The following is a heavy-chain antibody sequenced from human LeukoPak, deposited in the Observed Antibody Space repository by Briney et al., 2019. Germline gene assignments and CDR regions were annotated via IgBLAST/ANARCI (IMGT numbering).Heavy chain of an antibody. D-gene: IGHD6-13*01. J-gene: IGHJ4*02. CDR1: GFVFSNYA. CDR2: ISGTGANT. CDR3: AKDVLAAAGYYFDS. V-gene: IGHV3-23*01. Sequence: TGGSPRLSCAASGFVFSNYAMSWVRQAPGKGLEWVSTISGTGANTYYAGSVKGRFTISRDNSKNTLSLQMNSLRAEDTAVYYCAKDVLAAAGYYFDSWGQGTLVTVSS.